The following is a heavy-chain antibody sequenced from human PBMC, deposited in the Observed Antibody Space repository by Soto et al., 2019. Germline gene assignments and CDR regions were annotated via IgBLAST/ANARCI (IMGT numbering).Heavy chain of an antibody. Sequence: QVQLQESGPGLVKPSETLSLTCTVTGGSIINYHWSWIRQPPGKGLEWIGYMYKSGSDSYNPSLKSRVNISVDTSKNQFSLKLRSVTAADTAVYYCARSERGYNYGSHPFPYWGQGTLVTVSS. D-gene: IGHD5-18*01. CDR1: GGSIINYH. V-gene: IGHV4-59*01. CDR2: MYKSGSD. CDR3: ARSERGYNYGSHPFPY. J-gene: IGHJ4*02.